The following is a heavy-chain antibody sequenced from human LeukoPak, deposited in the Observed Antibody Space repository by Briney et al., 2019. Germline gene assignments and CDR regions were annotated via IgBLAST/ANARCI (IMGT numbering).Heavy chain of an antibody. CDR3: ARDIVVVPAANHYYYGMDV. Sequence: ASVKVSCKASGYTFTSYGISWVRQAPGQGLGWMGWISAYNGNTNYAQKLQGRVTMTTDTSTSTAYMELRSLRSDDTAVYYCARDIVVVPAANHYYYGMDVWGQGTTVTVSS. D-gene: IGHD2-2*01. CDR2: ISAYNGNT. CDR1: GYTFTSYG. J-gene: IGHJ6*02. V-gene: IGHV1-18*01.